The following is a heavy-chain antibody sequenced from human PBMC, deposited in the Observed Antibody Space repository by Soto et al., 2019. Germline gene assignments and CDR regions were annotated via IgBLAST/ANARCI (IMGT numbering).Heavy chain of an antibody. J-gene: IGHJ3*02. D-gene: IGHD3-16*01. CDR3: ARGGGMGTYLDAFDI. Sequence: EVQLEESGGGLVKPGGSVRLSCAASGFSFSSYSMNWVRQAPGKGLEWVSFMGSTGSFIDYADSVKGRFTISRDNAKKSLYLQMNSLRAEDTAVYYCARGGGMGTYLDAFDIWGQGTMVTVSS. V-gene: IGHV3-21*01. CDR1: GFSFSSYS. CDR2: MGSTGSFI.